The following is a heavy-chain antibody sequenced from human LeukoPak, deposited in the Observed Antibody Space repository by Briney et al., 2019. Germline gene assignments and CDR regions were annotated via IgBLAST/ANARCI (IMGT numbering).Heavy chain of an antibody. V-gene: IGHV4-34*12. CDR2: IIHSGST. J-gene: IGHJ6*03. Sequence: SETLSLTCAVYGGSFSGYYWSWIRQPPGKGLEWIGEIIHSGSTNYNPSLKSRVTISLDTSKNQFSLKLSSVTAADTAVYYCARLYSYDCSGGSCYGNYYYYYMDVWGKGTTVTVSS. D-gene: IGHD2-15*01. CDR3: ARLYSYDCSGGSCYGNYYYYYMDV. CDR1: GGSFSGYY.